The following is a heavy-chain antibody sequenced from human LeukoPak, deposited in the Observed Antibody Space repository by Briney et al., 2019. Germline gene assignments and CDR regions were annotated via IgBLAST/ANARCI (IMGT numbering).Heavy chain of an antibody. D-gene: IGHD3-10*01. CDR1: GGSISSSLFY. J-gene: IGHJ5*02. Sequence: SETLSLTCAVSGGSISSSLFYWAWIRQPPGKGLEWIGYIYHSGSTYYNPSLKSRVTISVDRSKNQFSLKLSSVTAADTAVYYCARKPTMVRGATSWGQGTLVTVSS. CDR2: IYHSGST. CDR3: ARKPTMVRGATS. V-gene: IGHV4-30-2*01.